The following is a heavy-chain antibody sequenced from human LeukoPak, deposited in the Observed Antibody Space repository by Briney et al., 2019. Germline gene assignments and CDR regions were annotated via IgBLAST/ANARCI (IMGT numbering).Heavy chain of an antibody. D-gene: IGHD6-13*01. Sequence: SVKVSCKASGGTFSSYAISWVRQAPGQGLEWMGGIIPIFGTANYAQKFQGRVTITTDESTSTAYMELSSLRSEDTAVYYCATQHSYSSSWYDPQYFQHWGQGTLVTVSS. CDR3: ATQHSYSSSWYDPQYFQH. CDR2: IIPIFGTA. V-gene: IGHV1-69*05. CDR1: GGTFSSYA. J-gene: IGHJ1*01.